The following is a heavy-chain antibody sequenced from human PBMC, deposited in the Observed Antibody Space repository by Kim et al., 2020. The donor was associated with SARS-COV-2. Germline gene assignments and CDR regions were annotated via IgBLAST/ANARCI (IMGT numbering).Heavy chain of an antibody. CDR3: ARVRLPMIVVDHTWGSFAFDI. J-gene: IGHJ3*02. V-gene: IGHV4-59*01. CDR2: IYYSGST. CDR1: GGSISSYY. D-gene: IGHD3-22*01. Sequence: SETLSLTCTVSGGSISSYYWSWIRQPPGKGLEWIGYIYYSGSTNYNPSLKNRVTIPVDTSKNQFSLKLSSVTAADTAVYYCARVRLPMIVVDHTWGSFAFDIWGQGTMVTVSS.